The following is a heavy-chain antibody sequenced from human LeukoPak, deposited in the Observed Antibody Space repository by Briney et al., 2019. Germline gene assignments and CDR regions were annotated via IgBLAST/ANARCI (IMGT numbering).Heavy chain of an antibody. Sequence: SETLSLTCTVSGGSISSGGSSSSGGYYWSWIRQPPGKGLEWIGYIYHSGSTYYNPSLKSRATISVDTSKNQFSLKLSSVTAADTAVYYCARFGYYDILTGYSADCQIDYWGQGTLVTVSS. CDR1: GGSISSGGSSSSGGYY. CDR2: IYHSGST. D-gene: IGHD3-9*01. J-gene: IGHJ4*02. CDR3: ARFGYYDILTGYSADCQIDY. V-gene: IGHV4-30-2*01.